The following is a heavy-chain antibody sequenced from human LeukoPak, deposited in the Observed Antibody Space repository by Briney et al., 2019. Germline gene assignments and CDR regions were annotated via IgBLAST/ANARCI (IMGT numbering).Heavy chain of an antibody. Sequence: GRSLRLSCAASGFTFSSYAMHWVRQAPGKGLEWVSSISSSSSYIYYADSVKGRFTISRDNAKNSLYLQMNSLRAEDTAVYYCAREAYCGGDCYGEFDYWGQGTLVTVSS. V-gene: IGHV3-21*01. CDR2: ISSSSSYI. CDR3: AREAYCGGDCYGEFDY. D-gene: IGHD2-21*02. CDR1: GFTFSSYA. J-gene: IGHJ4*02.